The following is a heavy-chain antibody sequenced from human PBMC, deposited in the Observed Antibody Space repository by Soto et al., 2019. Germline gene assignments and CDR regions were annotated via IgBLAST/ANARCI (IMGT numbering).Heavy chain of an antibody. CDR1: GFSFSDYN. CDR3: AGYLVPPVPAHERKRAFDY. Sequence: QVQLVESGGGLVEPGGSLRLSCAASGFSFSDYNMNWVRQAPGKGLEWISYIGTSGRDTTYADSVKGRFTISSASAKNSLYLKMNNMRLDDTAVYYCAGYLVPPVPAHERKRAFDYRGQGSLVPVS. D-gene: IGHD5-18*01. V-gene: IGHV3-11*05. CDR2: IGTSGRDT. J-gene: IGHJ4*02.